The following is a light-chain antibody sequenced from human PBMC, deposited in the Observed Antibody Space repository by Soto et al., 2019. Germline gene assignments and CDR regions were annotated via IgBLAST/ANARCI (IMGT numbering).Light chain of an antibody. CDR2: EVN. J-gene: IGLJ1*01. CDR1: TSDVGGYDY. V-gene: IGLV2-8*01. CDR3: QSFDSSLRVYV. Sequence: QSALTQPPSASGSPGQSVTISCTGTTSDVGGYDYVSWYQLHPDKVPKLIISEVNKRPSGVPDRFSGSKSGSTASLTVSGLQAEDEADYFCQSFDSSLRVYVFGSGTKLTVL.